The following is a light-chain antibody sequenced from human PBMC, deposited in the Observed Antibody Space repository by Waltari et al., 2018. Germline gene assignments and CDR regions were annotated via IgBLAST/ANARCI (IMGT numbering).Light chain of an antibody. CDR3: QQANTFPYT. Sequence: EIQITQFPSSASASVVHRVLITCRASQDVSKWLAWYQQKPGKAPKFLIYAASSLQRGVPSRFSGSGSGTDFTLTISSLQPDDFASYYCQQANTFPYTFGQGTKVEIK. J-gene: IGKJ2*01. CDR2: AAS. CDR1: QDVSKW. V-gene: IGKV1-12*01.